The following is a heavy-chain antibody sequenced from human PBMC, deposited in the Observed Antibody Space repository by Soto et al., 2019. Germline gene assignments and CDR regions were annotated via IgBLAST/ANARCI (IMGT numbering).Heavy chain of an antibody. D-gene: IGHD3-10*01. CDR3: ARPFYYYGSEYYGMDV. CDR2: INSDGSST. Sequence: GGSLRLSCAASGFTFSSYWMHWVRQAPGKGLVWVSRINSDGSSTSYADSVKGRFTISRDNAKNTLYLQMNSLRAEDMAVYYCARPFYYYGSEYYGMDVWGQGXTVTVPS. J-gene: IGHJ6*02. CDR1: GFTFSSYW. V-gene: IGHV3-74*01.